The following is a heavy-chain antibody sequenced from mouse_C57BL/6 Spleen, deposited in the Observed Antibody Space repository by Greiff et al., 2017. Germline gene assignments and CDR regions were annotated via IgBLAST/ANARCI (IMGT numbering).Heavy chain of an antibody. CDR2: IYPGDGDT. Sequence: VQLQQPGAELVTPGASVKMSCKASGYAFSSYWMNWVKQRPGQGLEWIGQIYPGDGDTNYNGKFKGKATLTADKSSTSAYMQLSSLTSEDSAFYVCASQVGLRDYFDYWGQGTTLTVSS. J-gene: IGHJ2*01. CDR3: ASQVGLRDYFDY. CDR1: GYAFSSYW. D-gene: IGHD2-4*01. V-gene: IGHV1-80*01.